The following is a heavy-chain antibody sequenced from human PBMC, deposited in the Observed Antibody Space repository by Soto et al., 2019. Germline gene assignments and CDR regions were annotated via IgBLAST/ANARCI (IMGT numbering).Heavy chain of an antibody. V-gene: IGHV3-53*01. J-gene: IGHJ5*02. CDR2: IHSGGST. D-gene: IGHD3-10*01. Sequence: DVQLVESGGGLIQPGGSLRLSCVASGFTVSSNYMNWVRQAPGKGLEWVSVIHSGGSTYYADSVKGRFTISRDNSKNTLYLQRNSLRAQDTAMYYCATDLFGGGEESWFDPWGQGTLVTVSS. CDR1: GFTVSSNY. CDR3: ATDLFGGGEESWFDP.